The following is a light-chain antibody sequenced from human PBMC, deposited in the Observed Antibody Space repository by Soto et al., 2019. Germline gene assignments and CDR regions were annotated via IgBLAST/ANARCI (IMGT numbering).Light chain of an antibody. J-gene: IGKJ4*01. Sequence: EIVLTQSPATLSLSPGERATLSCRASQSVSSYLAWYQQKPGQGSRLLIYDASHRASGIPARFSGSGSGADFTLSISRRGPEDFAVYYCQQRSNWPPRLTFGGVTKVEIK. V-gene: IGKV3-11*01. CDR2: DAS. CDR3: QQRSNWPPRLT. CDR1: QSVSSY.